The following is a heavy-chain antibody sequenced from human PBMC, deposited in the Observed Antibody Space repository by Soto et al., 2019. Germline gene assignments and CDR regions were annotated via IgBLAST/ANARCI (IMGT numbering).Heavy chain of an antibody. Sequence: EVQLVESGGGLVQPGGSLRLSCAASGFSFSSHWMHWVRQVPGKGLVWVSRINNDGSDTSHADSVEGRFTISRDNAKNTLYLQMHSLRVEDTAVYYCARNSWGIDYWGQGTLVTVSS. CDR2: INNDGSDT. CDR1: GFSFSSHW. V-gene: IGHV3-74*01. D-gene: IGHD3-16*01. CDR3: ARNSWGIDY. J-gene: IGHJ4*02.